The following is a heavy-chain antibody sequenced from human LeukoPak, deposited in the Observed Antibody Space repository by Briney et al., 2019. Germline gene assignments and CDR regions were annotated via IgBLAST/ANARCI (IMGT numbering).Heavy chain of an antibody. V-gene: IGHV3-48*01. CDR2: ISSSSGTM. J-gene: IGHJ4*02. D-gene: IGHD3-9*01. Sequence: QPGGSLRLSCTASGVTFRSYAIKWVRQAPGKGLEWVSYISSSSGTMYYADSVKGRFTISRDTSNNSLFLQMSSLRAEDTAVYYCSREMTGYDSSAIDHWGQGTLVTVSS. CDR3: SREMTGYDSSAIDH. CDR1: GVTFRSYA.